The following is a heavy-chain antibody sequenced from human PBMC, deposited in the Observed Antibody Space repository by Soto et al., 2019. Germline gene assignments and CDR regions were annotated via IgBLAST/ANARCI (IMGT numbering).Heavy chain of an antibody. CDR3: AKDQEPYCGGYCYLVY. CDR1: GFTFSSYG. CDR2: ISYDGSNK. D-gene: IGHD2-21*02. V-gene: IGHV3-30*18. Sequence: GGSLRLSCAASGFTFSSYGMHWVRQAPGKGLEWVAVISYDGSNKYYEDSGKGRFTISRDNSKNKLYLKMNSLRAEDTSVYYCAKDQEPYCGGYCYLVYWGQGTLVTVSS. J-gene: IGHJ4*02.